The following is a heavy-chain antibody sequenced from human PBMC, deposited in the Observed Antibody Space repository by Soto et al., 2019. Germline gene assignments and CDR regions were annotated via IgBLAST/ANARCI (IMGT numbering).Heavy chain of an antibody. J-gene: IGHJ4*02. Sequence: QVQLVQSGAEVKKPGASVKVSCKASGYTFTDYAIHWVRQAPGQRPEWMGWINGGNGDTKYSQRFQGRVTITRDTSANSAYMELSSLTSEDTAVYYCARGYSSGWYYLFYWGQGTLVTVAS. D-gene: IGHD6-19*01. V-gene: IGHV1-3*01. CDR3: ARGYSSGWYYLFY. CDR2: INGGNGDT. CDR1: GYTFTDYA.